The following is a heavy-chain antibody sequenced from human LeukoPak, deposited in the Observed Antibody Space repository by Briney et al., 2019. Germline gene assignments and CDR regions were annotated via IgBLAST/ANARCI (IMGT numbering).Heavy chain of an antibody. CDR2: RKEDGSKE. J-gene: IGHJ3*01. V-gene: IGHV3-7*01. D-gene: IGHD3-22*01. Sequence: GGSLRLSCAASGFTFNSYWMSWVRQAPGKGLEWMASRKEDGSKEYYVDSVKGRFSISRDNAKNSLYLQMNSLRAEDTAVYYCARDWLAGNPYHAFDLWGKGTMVTVSS. CDR3: ARDWLAGNPYHAFDL. CDR1: GFTFNSYW.